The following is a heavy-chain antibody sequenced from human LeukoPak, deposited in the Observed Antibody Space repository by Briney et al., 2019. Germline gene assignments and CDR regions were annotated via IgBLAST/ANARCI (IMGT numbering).Heavy chain of an antibody. D-gene: IGHD4-17*01. CDR1: GGSISSGAYQ. CDR2: IYNSGST. V-gene: IGHV4-31*01. J-gene: IGHJ4*02. CDR3: ARAHGDYIYFDY. Sequence: KPSETLSLTCTVSGGSISSGAYQWSWIRQHPGKGLEWIGYIYNSGSTYYNPSLKSQVAILLDTSKNQFSLRLSSVTDADTAVYYCARAHGDYIYFDYWGRGTLVTVSS.